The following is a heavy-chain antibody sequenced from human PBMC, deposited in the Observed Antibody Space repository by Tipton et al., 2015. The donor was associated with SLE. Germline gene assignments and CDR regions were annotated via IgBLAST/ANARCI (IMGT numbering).Heavy chain of an antibody. CDR3: ARAGGYYDFLYGMDV. Sequence: TLSLTCTVSGGSVGSGTYFWSWIRQPPGKGLEWIGYIYYTGSTKEPSLKSRVTISVDTSKNQFSLKLSSVTAADTAVYYCARAGGYYDFLYGMDVWGQGTTVTVSS. V-gene: IGHV4-61*01. CDR1: GGSVGSGTYF. CDR2: IYYTGST. J-gene: IGHJ6*02. D-gene: IGHD3-3*01.